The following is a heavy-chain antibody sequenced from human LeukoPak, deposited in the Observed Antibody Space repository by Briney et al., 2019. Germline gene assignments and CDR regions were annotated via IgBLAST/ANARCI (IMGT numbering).Heavy chain of an antibody. CDR1: GGSFSGYY. J-gene: IGHJ4*02. CDR3: ARGPSGYDPYFDY. V-gene: IGHV4-59*01. CDR2: IYYSGST. D-gene: IGHD5-12*01. Sequence: SETLSLTCAVYGGSFSGYYWSWIRQPPGKGLEWIGYIYYSGSTNYNPSLKSRVTISVDTSKNQFSLKLSSVTAADTAVYYCARGPSGYDPYFDYWGQGTLVTVSS.